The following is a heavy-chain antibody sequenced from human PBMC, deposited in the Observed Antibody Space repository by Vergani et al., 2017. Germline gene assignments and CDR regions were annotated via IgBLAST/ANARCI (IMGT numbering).Heavy chain of an antibody. V-gene: IGHV4-59*02. Sequence: QAQLQESGPGLVKPSETLSLTCHVFGVSVTDYNCNWIRQAPGKGLEWIGSLSTTGGATHASHNPSLKIRVSISVDTSKNQFSLRLTSVTAADSAFYYFSGDTHSWQRADRWGQGLLVSVSS. CDR3: SGDTHSWQRADR. J-gene: IGHJ5*02. CDR1: GVSVTDYN. CDR2: LSTTGGA. D-gene: IGHD6-13*01.